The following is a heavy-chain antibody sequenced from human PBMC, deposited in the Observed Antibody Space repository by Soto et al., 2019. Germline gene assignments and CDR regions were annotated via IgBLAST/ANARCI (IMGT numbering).Heavy chain of an antibody. CDR1: GGSISSYY. CDR3: ASSHAGAHITAAVH. D-gene: IGHD6-13*01. CDR2: IYHSGST. V-gene: IGHV4-59*12. Sequence: SETLSLTCTVSGGSISSYYWSWIRQPPGKGLEWIGEIYHSGSTNYNPSLKSRVTISVDKSKNQFSLNLSSVTAADTAVYYCASSHAGAHITAAVHWGQGTLVTVSS. J-gene: IGHJ4*02.